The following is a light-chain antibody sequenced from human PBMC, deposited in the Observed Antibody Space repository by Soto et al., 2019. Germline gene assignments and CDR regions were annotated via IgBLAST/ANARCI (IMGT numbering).Light chain of an antibody. J-gene: IGKJ1*01. V-gene: IGKV3-15*01. Sequence: EIVMTQSPDTLSTSPGERATLSCSASQSVNTNLAWYQQKAGQAPRLLIYGAPTRATGIPARFSGGGSGTEFTLTISSLQSDDLAVYYCQQYDKWPRTFGQGTKVDIK. CDR1: QSVNTN. CDR2: GAP. CDR3: QQYDKWPRT.